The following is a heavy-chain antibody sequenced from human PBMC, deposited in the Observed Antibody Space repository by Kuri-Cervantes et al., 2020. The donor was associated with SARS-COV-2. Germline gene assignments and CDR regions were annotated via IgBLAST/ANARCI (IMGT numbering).Heavy chain of an antibody. Sequence: GGSLRLSCAASGFTFSSYEMNWVRQAPGKGLEWVSYISSVGSTLYYADSVKGRFTISRDNAKNALYLQMSSLSAEDTAVYYCARGIYFFWGQGTLVTVSS. CDR3: ARGIYFF. CDR1: GFTFSSYE. D-gene: IGHD3-10*01. V-gene: IGHV3-48*03. J-gene: IGHJ4*02. CDR2: ISSVGSTL.